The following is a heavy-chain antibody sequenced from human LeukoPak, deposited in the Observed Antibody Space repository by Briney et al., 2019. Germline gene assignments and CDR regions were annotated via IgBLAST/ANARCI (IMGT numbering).Heavy chain of an antibody. CDR3: AKLLRASYCGGDCLDTAILPFDAFDI. J-gene: IGHJ3*02. CDR2: ISGSGGST. CDR1: GFTFSSYA. Sequence: PGGSLRLSCAASGFTFSSYAMSWVRQAPGKGLEWVSAISGSGGSTYYADSVKGRFTISRDNSKNTLYLQMNSLRAEDTAVYYCAKLLRASYCGGDCLDTAILPFDAFDIWGQGTMATVSS. D-gene: IGHD2-21*02. V-gene: IGHV3-23*01.